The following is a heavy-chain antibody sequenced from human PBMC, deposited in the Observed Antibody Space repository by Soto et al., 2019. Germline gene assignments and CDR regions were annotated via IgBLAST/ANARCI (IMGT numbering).Heavy chain of an antibody. V-gene: IGHV3-11*01. J-gene: IGHJ6*02. D-gene: IGHD4-17*01. CDR3: ARGVTDSGDYVGYYYGMDV. Sequence: QVQLVESGGGLVKPGGSLRLSCAASGFTFSDYYMSWIRQAPGKGLEWVSYISSSGSTIYYADTVKGRFTISRDNAKNSLYLQRNSPRAEYSVVYYSARGVTDSGDYVGYYYGMDVWGQGTTVTVSS. CDR1: GFTFSDYY. CDR2: ISSSGSTI.